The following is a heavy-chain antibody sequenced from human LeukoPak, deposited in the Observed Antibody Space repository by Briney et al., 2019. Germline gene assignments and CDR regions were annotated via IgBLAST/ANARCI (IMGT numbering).Heavy chain of an antibody. CDR1: GFTFSSYA. Sequence: GGSLRLSCAASGFTFSSYAMSWVRQAPGKGLEWVSAISGSGGGTYYADSVKGRFTISRDNSKNTLYLQMNSLRAEDTAVYYCAEDAGITMIVVVIKLFDYWGQGTLVTVSS. CDR3: AEDAGITMIVVVIKLFDY. CDR2: ISGSGGGT. D-gene: IGHD3-22*01. J-gene: IGHJ4*02. V-gene: IGHV3-23*01.